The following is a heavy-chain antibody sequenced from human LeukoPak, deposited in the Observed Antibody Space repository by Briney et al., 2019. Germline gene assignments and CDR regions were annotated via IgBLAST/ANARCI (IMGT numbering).Heavy chain of an antibody. CDR2: ISYDGSNK. Sequence: PGGSLRLSCAASGFTFSSYAMHWVRQAPGKGLEWVAVISYDGSNKYYADSVKGRFTISRDNSKNTLYLQMNSLRAEDTAVYYCASMPSPSYFDYWGQGTLVTVSS. V-gene: IGHV3-30*04. D-gene: IGHD2-2*01. J-gene: IGHJ4*02. CDR3: ASMPSPSYFDY. CDR1: GFTFSSYA.